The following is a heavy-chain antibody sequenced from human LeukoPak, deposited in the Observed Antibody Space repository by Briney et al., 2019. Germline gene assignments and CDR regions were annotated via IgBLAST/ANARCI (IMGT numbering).Heavy chain of an antibody. CDR2: INHSGST. CDR1: GGSINAYY. D-gene: IGHD4-17*01. Sequence: PSETLSLTCAVCGGSINAYYWNWIRQPPGKGLEWIGEINHSGSTKYNPSLKSRVTMSADTSENQFSLRLNSVTAADTAVYYCARGLLDGDYAYYYYYMDVWGKGTTVTVSS. CDR3: ARGLLDGDYAYYYYYMDV. J-gene: IGHJ6*03. V-gene: IGHV4-34*01.